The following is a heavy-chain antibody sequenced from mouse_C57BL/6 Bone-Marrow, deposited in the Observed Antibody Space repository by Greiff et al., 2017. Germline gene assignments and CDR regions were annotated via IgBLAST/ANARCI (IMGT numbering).Heavy chain of an antibody. CDR2: ISNLAYSI. CDR3: ARHQSTMITTDWYCDV. CDR1: GFTFSDYG. J-gene: IGHJ1*03. V-gene: IGHV5-15*01. Sequence: DVMLVASGGGLVQPGGSLKLSCAASGFTFSDYGMAWVRQAPRKGPEWVAFISNLAYSIYYADTVTGRFTISRENAKNTLYLEMSSLRSEDTAMYYCARHQSTMITTDWYCDVWGTGTTVTVSS. D-gene: IGHD2-4*01.